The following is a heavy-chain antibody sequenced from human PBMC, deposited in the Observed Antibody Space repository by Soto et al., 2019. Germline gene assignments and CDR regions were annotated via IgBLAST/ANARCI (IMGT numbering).Heavy chain of an antibody. CDR3: AKAAPRRSGWYYFDF. D-gene: IGHD6-19*01. V-gene: IGHV3-23*01. CDR1: GFIFTNFD. CDR2: IGNRGGNT. J-gene: IGHJ4*02. Sequence: EVQLLESGGGLVQPGGSLRLSCAASGFIFTNFDMGWVRQAPGEGLEWVSGIGNRGGNTQYADSVKGRFTISRDNSKNTLYLRMNSLRVEDTARYYCAKAAPRRSGWYYFDFWGQGALVTVSS.